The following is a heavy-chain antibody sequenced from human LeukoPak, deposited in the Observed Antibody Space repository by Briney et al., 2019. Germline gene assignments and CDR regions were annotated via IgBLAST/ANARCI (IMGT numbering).Heavy chain of an antibody. Sequence: GGSLRLSCAASGFTFSSYAMHWVRQAPGKGLEWVAVISYDGSNKYYADSVKGRFTISRDNSKNTLYLQMNSLRAEDTAVYYCARVPSGWYLFFDYWGQGTLVTVSS. CDR3: ARVPSGWYLFFDY. CDR1: GFTFSSYA. V-gene: IGHV3-30-3*01. J-gene: IGHJ4*02. D-gene: IGHD6-19*01. CDR2: ISYDGSNK.